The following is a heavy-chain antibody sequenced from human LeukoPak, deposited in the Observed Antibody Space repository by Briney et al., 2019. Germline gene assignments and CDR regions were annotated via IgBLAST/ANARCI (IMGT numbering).Heavy chain of an antibody. J-gene: IGHJ5*02. CDR1: GGSISSYY. D-gene: IGHD3-9*01. CDR2: IYNSGST. CDR3: ARVGGDYDILTGYYPHNWFDP. Sequence: SETLSLTCTVSGGSISSYYWSWIRQPPGKGLEWIGYIYNSGSTNYNPSLKSRVTISVDTSKNQSSLKLSSVTAADTAVCYCARVGGDYDILTGYYPHNWFDPWGQGTLVTVSS. V-gene: IGHV4-59*01.